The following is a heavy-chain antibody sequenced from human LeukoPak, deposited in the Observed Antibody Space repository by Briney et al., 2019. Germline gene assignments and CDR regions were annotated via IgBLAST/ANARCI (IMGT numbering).Heavy chain of an antibody. CDR3: ARGGTVTSSSWSGGAFDI. CDR1: GFTFSSYD. V-gene: IGHV3-13*01. J-gene: IGHJ3*02. Sequence: PGGSLRLSCAASGFTFSSYDMHWVRQATGKGLEWVSAIGTAGDTYYPGSVKGRFTISRGNAKNSLYLQMNSLRAGDTAVYYCARGGTVTSSSWSGGAFDIWGQGTMVTVSS. D-gene: IGHD6-13*01. CDR2: IGTAGDT.